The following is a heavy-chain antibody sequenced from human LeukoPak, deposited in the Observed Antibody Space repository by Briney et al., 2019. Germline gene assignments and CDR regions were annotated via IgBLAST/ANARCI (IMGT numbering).Heavy chain of an antibody. V-gene: IGHV3-74*01. CDR1: GFTFSGNW. D-gene: IGHD6-13*01. CDR3: ARGIAGAWGFDY. J-gene: IGHJ4*02. Sequence: QPGGSLRLSCEASGFTFSGNWMHWVRQAPGKGLVWVSRINGDGRTTYYADSVKGRFTISRDNAKNTVYLQMNSLRAEDTAVYYCARGIAGAWGFDYWGLGTLVTVSS. CDR2: INGDGRTT.